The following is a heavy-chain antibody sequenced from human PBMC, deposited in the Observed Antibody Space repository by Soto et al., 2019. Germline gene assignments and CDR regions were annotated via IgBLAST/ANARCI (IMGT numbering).Heavy chain of an antibody. J-gene: IGHJ2*01. Sequence: QAQLVESGGGVVQPGRSLRLSCAASGFSFSSFGMSWVRQGPGKGLEWVATISYDGSTRLYGESVKGRFTISRDDSRNALCLQMNSLTADDTAVFYCARGRGYTADGYFDLWGRGTLVAVSS. CDR3: ARGRGYTADGYFDL. D-gene: IGHD6-13*01. V-gene: IGHV3-33*01. CDR2: ISYDGSTR. CDR1: GFSFSSFG.